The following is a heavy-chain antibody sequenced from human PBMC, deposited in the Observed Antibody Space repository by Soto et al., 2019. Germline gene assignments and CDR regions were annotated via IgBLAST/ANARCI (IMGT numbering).Heavy chain of an antibody. V-gene: IGHV4-59*01. CDR2: IAYTGIT. Sequence: QVHLQESGPGLLKPSETLSLTCSVSGGPIRSYYLSWVRQAPGKGLEWIAYIAYTGITGYNPSLRSRVPLSGDTSQNVFSLKMTSVTAADTAVYYCARAGFSGYEALDYWGQGILVTVSS. CDR3: ARAGFSGYEALDY. J-gene: IGHJ4*02. D-gene: IGHD5-12*01. CDR1: GGPIRSYY.